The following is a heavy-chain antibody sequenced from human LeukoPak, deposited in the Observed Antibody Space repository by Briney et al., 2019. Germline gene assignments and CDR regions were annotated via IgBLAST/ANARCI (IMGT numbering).Heavy chain of an antibody. J-gene: IGHJ4*02. CDR2: IYSSGST. D-gene: IGHD3-10*01. V-gene: IGHV4-61*02. Sequence: SETLSLTCTVSGGSISSGSYYWSWIRQPAGKGLEWIGRIYSSGSTNYNPSLKSRVTMSVDTSKNQFSLKLSSVTAADTAVYYCARSPFLGTMVRGVIPKYYFDYWGQGTLVTVSS. CDR3: ARSPFLGTMVRGVIPKYYFDY. CDR1: GGSISSGSYY.